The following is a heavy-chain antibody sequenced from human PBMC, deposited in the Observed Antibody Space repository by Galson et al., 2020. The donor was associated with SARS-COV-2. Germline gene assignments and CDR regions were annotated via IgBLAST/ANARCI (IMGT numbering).Heavy chain of an antibody. V-gene: IGHV3-7*01. CDR1: GFTFSSYW. Sequence: GGSLRLSCAASGFTFSSYWMSWVRQAPGKGLEWVANIKQDGSEKYYVDSVKGRFTISRDNAKNSLYLQMNSLRAEDTAVYYCARSDDILTGYYMDAFDIWGQGTMVTVSS. D-gene: IGHD3-9*01. CDR3: ARSDDILTGYYMDAFDI. CDR2: IKQDGSEK. J-gene: IGHJ3*02.